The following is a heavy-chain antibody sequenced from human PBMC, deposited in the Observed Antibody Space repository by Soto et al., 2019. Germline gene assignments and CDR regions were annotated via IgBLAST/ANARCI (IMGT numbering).Heavy chain of an antibody. D-gene: IGHD5-12*01. CDR1: GFTFSTYS. CDR3: VKDGLSGYFNGGAFDI. J-gene: IGHJ3*02. CDR2: ISSDGGST. V-gene: IGHV3-64D*08. Sequence: GSLRLSCSAPGFTFSTYSMHWVRQAPGKGLEYVSSISSDGGSTHYADSVKGRITISRDNSKSTLYLQMSSLRAEDTAVYYCVKDGLSGYFNGGAFDIWGQGTMVTVSS.